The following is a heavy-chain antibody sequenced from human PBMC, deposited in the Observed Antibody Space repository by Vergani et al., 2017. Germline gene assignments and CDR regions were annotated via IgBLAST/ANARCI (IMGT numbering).Heavy chain of an antibody. D-gene: IGHD2-2*02. J-gene: IGHJ4*02. CDR2: IKQDGSEK. V-gene: IGHV3-7*01. Sequence: EVQLLESGGDLVQPGGSLRLSCAASGFTFSSYWMSWVRQAPGKGLEWVANIKQDGSEKYYVDSVKGRFTISRDKAKNSLYLQMNSLRAEDTAVYYCAREGVYCSSTSCYKGGADYWGQGTLVTVSS. CDR1: GFTFSSYW. CDR3: AREGVYCSSTSCYKGGADY.